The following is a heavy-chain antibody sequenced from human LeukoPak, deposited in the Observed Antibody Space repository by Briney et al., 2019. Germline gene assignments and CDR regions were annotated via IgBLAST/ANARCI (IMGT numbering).Heavy chain of an antibody. J-gene: IGHJ4*02. V-gene: IGHV3-11*03. Sequence: PGGFLRLSCAASGFSFSDNYMSWIRQAPGKGLEWLSYISSSSTYTNYADSVKGRFTISRDNAKNSLYLQMNSLRAEDTAVYYCASRGYSYDYVYWGQGTLVIVSS. CDR1: GFSFSDNY. CDR3: ASRGYSYDYVY. D-gene: IGHD5-18*01. CDR2: ISSSSTYT.